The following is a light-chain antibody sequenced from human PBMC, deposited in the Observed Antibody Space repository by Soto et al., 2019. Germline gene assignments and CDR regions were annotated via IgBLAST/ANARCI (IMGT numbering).Light chain of an antibody. CDR2: GAS. CDR1: QSVSSN. Sequence: EIVLTQSAATVSLSPGERATLSCRASQSVSSNLAWYQQKPGQAPRLLIYGASTRATGIPARFSGSGSGTEFTLTISSLQSEDFAVYYCQQYNNWPPLTFGGGTKVEIK. J-gene: IGKJ4*01. CDR3: QQYNNWPPLT. V-gene: IGKV3-15*01.